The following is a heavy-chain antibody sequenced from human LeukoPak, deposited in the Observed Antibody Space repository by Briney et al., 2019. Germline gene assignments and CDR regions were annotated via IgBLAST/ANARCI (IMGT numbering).Heavy chain of an antibody. CDR3: AARSNNWYVLDY. J-gene: IGHJ4*02. CDR1: GFTFSSYA. V-gene: IGHV3-23*01. Sequence: GGSLRLSCAASGFTFSSYAMGWVRQAPGKGLEWVSGISGSGGSTYYADSVKGRFTISRDNSKNTLYLQMNSLRAEDTAVYYCAARSNNWYVLDYWGQGTLVTVSS. CDR2: ISGSGGST. D-gene: IGHD6-13*01.